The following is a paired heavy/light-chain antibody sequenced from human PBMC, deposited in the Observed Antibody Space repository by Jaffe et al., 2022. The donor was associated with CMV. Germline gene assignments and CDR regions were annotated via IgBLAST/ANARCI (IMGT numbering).Light chain of an antibody. CDR1: QSVSSN. J-gene: IGKJ4*01. V-gene: IGKV3-15*01. CDR2: GAS. Sequence: EIVMTQSPATLSVSPGERATLSCRASQSVSSNLAWYQQKPGQAPRLLIYGASTRATGIPARFSGSGSGTEFTLTISSLQSEDFAVYYCQQYNNWSLTFGGGTKVEIK. CDR3: QQYNNWSLT.
Heavy chain of an antibody. CDR1: GFSLSTSGMC. V-gene: IGHV2-70*01. CDR3: ARGYNDFWSGYYPNWFDP. Sequence: QVTLRESGPALVKPTQTLTLTCTFSGFSLSTSGMCVSWIRQPPGKALEWLALIDWDDDKYYSTSLKTRLTISKDTSKNQVVLTMTNMDPVDTATYYCARGYNDFWSGYYPNWFDPWGQGTLVTVSS. CDR2: IDWDDDK. J-gene: IGHJ5*02. D-gene: IGHD3-3*01.